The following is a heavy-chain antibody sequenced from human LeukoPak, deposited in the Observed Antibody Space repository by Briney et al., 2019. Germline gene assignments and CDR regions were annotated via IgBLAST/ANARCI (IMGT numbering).Heavy chain of an antibody. V-gene: IGHV4-39*07. J-gene: IGHJ6*02. Sequence: GALRLSCAASGFTFSSYAMSWVRQAPGKGLEWIGSIYYSGSTYYNPSLKSRVTISVDTSKNQFSLKLSSVTAADTAVYYCARGGYCSGGSCYRRRSRYYYYGMDVWGQGTTVTVSS. D-gene: IGHD2-15*01. CDR3: ARGGYCSGGSCYRRRSRYYYYGMDV. CDR2: IYYSGST. CDR1: GFTFSSYA.